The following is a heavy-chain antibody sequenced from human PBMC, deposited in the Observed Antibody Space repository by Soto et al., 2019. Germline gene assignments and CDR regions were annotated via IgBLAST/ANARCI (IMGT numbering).Heavy chain of an antibody. CDR2: IFWNDDE. V-gene: IGHV2-5*01. Sequence: QITLKESSPSLVKPTETLPLTCTFSGFSLTTTGVGVGWVREPPGKVLEWLTVIFWNDDERYRPSLKTMVTVAKDTSKQQVVVTMTNMGPVDTATYYSTQIYGSGSWGWYFHSWGQGNPFTVSS. J-gene: IGHJ4*02. CDR1: GFSLTTTGVG. CDR3: TQIYGSGSWGWYFHS. D-gene: IGHD1-26*01.